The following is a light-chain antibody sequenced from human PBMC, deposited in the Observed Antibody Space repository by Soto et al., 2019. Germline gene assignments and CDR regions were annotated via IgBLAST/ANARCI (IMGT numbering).Light chain of an antibody. CDR1: SSVVGSYNL. Sequence: QSVLTQPASVSGSPGQSITISCTGTSSVVGSYNLVSWYQQHPGTAPKLMIYEGSKWPSGVSNRFSGSKSGNTASLTISGLQAEDEADYYCCSYAGNSSFVFGTGTKVTVL. CDR2: EGS. J-gene: IGLJ1*01. CDR3: CSYAGNSSFV. V-gene: IGLV2-23*01.